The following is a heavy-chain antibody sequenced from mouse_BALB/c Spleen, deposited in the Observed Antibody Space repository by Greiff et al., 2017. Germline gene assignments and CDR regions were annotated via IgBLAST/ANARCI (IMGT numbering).Heavy chain of an antibody. Sequence: VQLVESGAELVKPGASVKLSCKTSGYTFTSYWIQWVKQRPGQGLGWMGEIFPGTGTTYYNEKFKGKATLTIDTSSSTAYMQLSSLTSEDSAVYFCARGAPSDWYFDVWGAGTTVTVSS. CDR1: GYTFTSYW. J-gene: IGHJ1*01. D-gene: IGHD3-2*02. CDR2: IFPGTGTT. CDR3: ARGAPSDWYFDV. V-gene: IGHV1S132*01.